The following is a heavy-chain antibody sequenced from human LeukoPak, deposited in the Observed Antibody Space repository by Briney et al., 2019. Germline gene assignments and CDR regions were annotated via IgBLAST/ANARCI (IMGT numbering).Heavy chain of an antibody. CDR3: ARAPVVTPEWFDP. D-gene: IGHD4-23*01. V-gene: IGHV4-59*08. Sequence: SEALSLTCTVSGGSISSYYWSWIRQPPGKGLEWIGYIYYSGSTNYNPSLKSRVTISVDTSKNQFSLKLTSVTAADTAVYYCARAPVVTPEWFDPWGQGTLVTVSS. J-gene: IGHJ5*02. CDR1: GGSISSYY. CDR2: IYYSGST.